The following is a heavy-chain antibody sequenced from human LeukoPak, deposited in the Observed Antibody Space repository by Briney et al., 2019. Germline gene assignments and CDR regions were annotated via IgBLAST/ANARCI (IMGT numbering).Heavy chain of an antibody. Sequence: PSETLSLTCTVSGGSISSYYWSWIRQPAGKGLEWIGRIYTSGSTNYNPSLKSRVTMSVDTSKNQFSLKLSSVTAADTAVYYCARDRPYGSGSYCDYWGQGTLVTVSS. CDR1: GGSISSYY. D-gene: IGHD3-10*01. J-gene: IGHJ4*02. CDR2: IYTSGST. V-gene: IGHV4-4*07. CDR3: ARDRPYGSGSYCDY.